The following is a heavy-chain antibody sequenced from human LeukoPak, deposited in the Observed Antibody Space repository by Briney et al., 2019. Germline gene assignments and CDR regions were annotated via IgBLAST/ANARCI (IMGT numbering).Heavy chain of an antibody. J-gene: IGHJ4*02. V-gene: IGHV3-7*01. CDR2: TKQDGSEK. Sequence: GGSLRLSCAVSGFTFSSRCMSWVRQAPGKGLEWEANTKQDGSEKYYVDSVKGRFTISRENAKNSLYLKMNSQRVDDTAVYYCARDSDGYDLWGQRTLVTVSS. CDR1: GFTFSSRC. CDR3: ARDSDGYDL. D-gene: IGHD2-15*01.